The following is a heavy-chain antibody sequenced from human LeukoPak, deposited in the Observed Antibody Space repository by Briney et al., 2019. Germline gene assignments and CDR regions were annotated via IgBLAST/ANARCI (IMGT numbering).Heavy chain of an antibody. Sequence: GGSLRLSCAASGFTFSSYGMHWVRQAPGKGLEWVAAISWDGNNKYYADSVKGRFTISRDNSKNTLYLQMNSLRAEDTAVYYCAKDFGSGWYYFDYWGQGTPVPVSS. D-gene: IGHD6-19*01. J-gene: IGHJ4*02. CDR2: ISWDGNNK. V-gene: IGHV3-30*18. CDR1: GFTFSSYG. CDR3: AKDFGSGWYYFDY.